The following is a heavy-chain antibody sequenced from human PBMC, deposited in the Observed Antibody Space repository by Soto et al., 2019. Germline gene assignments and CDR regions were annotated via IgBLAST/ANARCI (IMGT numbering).Heavy chain of an antibody. CDR2: ISSSGSTI. CDR1: GFTFSSYS. J-gene: IGHJ3*02. Sequence: GGSLRLSCAASGFTFSSYSMNWVRQAPGKGLEWVSYISSSGSTIYYADSVKGRFTISRDNAKNTLYLQMNSLRAEDTAVYYCARPGGGLPDAFDICGQGTMVTVSS. D-gene: IGHD1-26*01. CDR3: ARPGGGLPDAFDI. V-gene: IGHV3-48*01.